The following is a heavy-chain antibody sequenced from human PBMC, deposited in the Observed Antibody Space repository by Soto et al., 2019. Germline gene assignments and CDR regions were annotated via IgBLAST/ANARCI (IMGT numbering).Heavy chain of an antibody. CDR3: ARDTNFYASGSGFEY. CDR2: ITSSSNYI. D-gene: IGHD3-10*01. J-gene: IGHJ4*02. Sequence: GSLRLSCAASRFTFSSYSIIWVLRTPLKGLECVSCITSSSNYIHYTDSVQGRFTISRDNAKSSLYLQMNSLRAEDTALYYCARDTNFYASGSGFEYWGQGTLVPVTS. V-gene: IGHV3-21*01. CDR1: RFTFSSYS.